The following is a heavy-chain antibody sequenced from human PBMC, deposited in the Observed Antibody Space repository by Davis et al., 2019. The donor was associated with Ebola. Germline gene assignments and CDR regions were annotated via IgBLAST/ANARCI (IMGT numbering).Heavy chain of an antibody. CDR3: ARDNHGHTYLGFDP. V-gene: IGHV3-23*01. Sequence: GGSLRLSCAASGFSFSTVDMSWVLQAPGKGLEWVSAVSATGGSTYYADSVRGRFTISRDNSKNTVYLQMNSLRVEDTAVYYCARDNHGHTYLGFDPWGQGTLVTVSS. CDR1: GFSFSTVD. J-gene: IGHJ5*02. CDR2: VSATGGST. D-gene: IGHD2-21*01.